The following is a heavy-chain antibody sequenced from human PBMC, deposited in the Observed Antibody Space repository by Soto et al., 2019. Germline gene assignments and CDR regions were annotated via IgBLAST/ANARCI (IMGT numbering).Heavy chain of an antibody. CDR3: ATSRVSIAVAGETEYYFDY. CDR2: INPNSGGT. Sequence: ASVKVSCKASGYTFTGYYMHWVRQAPGQGLEWMGWINPNSGGTNYAQIFQGWVTMTRDTSISTAYMELSRLRSDDTAVYYCATSRVSIAVAGETEYYFDYWGQGTLVT. CDR1: GYTFTGYY. J-gene: IGHJ4*02. D-gene: IGHD6-19*01. V-gene: IGHV1-2*04.